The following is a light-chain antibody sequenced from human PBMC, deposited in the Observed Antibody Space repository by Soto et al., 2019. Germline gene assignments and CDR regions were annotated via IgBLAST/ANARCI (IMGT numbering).Light chain of an antibody. CDR1: QSVSSNY. J-gene: IGKJ5*01. Sequence: EIVLTQSPGTLSLSPGERATLSCRASQSVSSNYLAWYRQKPGQAPRLLIYGASSRATGIPDRFSGSGSGTDFTLTISRLEPEDFSVYYCQQYGSSRTFGQGTRLEIK. CDR2: GAS. V-gene: IGKV3-20*01. CDR3: QQYGSSRT.